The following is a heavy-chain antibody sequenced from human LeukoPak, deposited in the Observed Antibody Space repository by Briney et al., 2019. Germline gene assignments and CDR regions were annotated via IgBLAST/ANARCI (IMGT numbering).Heavy chain of an antibody. V-gene: IGHV3-48*01. CDR3: ARAGYSYADY. D-gene: IGHD5-18*01. Sequence: PGGSLRLSCAVSGFTFSTYNMNWVRQAPGKGLEWISYISSSSGSIYYADSVEGRFTISRDNAKNSLYLQMNSLRAEDTAVYYCARAGYSYADYWGQGTLVTVSS. CDR2: ISSSSGSI. J-gene: IGHJ4*02. CDR1: GFTFSTYN.